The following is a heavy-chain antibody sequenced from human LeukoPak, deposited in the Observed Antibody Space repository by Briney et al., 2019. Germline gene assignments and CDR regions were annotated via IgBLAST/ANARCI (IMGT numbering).Heavy chain of an antibody. D-gene: IGHD3-3*01. CDR2: IYYSGST. Sequence: SETLSLTCTRSDGSISSYYWSWIRQPPGKGLEWIGYIYYSGSTNYNPSLKSRVTISVDTSKNQFPLKLSSVTAADTAVYYCARHPYYDFWSGYHYYYYGMDVWGQGTTVTVSS. CDR1: DGSISSYY. V-gene: IGHV4-59*08. J-gene: IGHJ6*02. CDR3: ARHPYYDFWSGYHYYYYGMDV.